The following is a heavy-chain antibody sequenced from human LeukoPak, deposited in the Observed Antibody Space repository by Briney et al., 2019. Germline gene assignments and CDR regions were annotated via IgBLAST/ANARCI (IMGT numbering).Heavy chain of an antibody. V-gene: IGHV3-23*01. Sequence: GFTXXXYAINWVRQAPGKGVEWVSAISGSDGGTDYADSVKGRFTISRDNSRNTLYLQMNSLRVEDTAVYYCAKEIMIRHNWFDPWGQGTLVTVSS. D-gene: IGHD3-10*01. CDR3: AKEIMIRHNWFDP. J-gene: IGHJ5*02. CDR2: ISGSDGGT. CDR1: GFTXXXYA.